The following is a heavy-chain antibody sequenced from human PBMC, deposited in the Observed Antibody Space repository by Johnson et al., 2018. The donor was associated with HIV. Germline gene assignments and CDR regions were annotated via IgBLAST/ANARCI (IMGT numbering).Heavy chain of an antibody. V-gene: IGHV3-30*19. J-gene: IGHJ3*02. CDR1: GFTFSNFG. CDR3: ARDGPYYDSSGYYYGTVFYAFDI. CDR2: IWYDGSNK. Sequence: QVQLVESGGGVVQPGRSLRLSCAASGFTFSNFGMHWVRQAPGKGLEWVAVIWYDGSNKYYADSVKGRFIISRDTSKNTLYLQMNSLRAEDTAVYYCARDGPYYDSSGYYYGTVFYAFDIWGQGTMVTVSS. D-gene: IGHD3-22*01.